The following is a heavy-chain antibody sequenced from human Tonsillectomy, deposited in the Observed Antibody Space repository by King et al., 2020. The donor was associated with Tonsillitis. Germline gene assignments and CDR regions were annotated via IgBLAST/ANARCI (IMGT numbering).Heavy chain of an antibody. CDR3: AARLAYCNSTRCYTGALDI. CDR2: IYYRGST. Sequence: QLQESGPGLEKPSQTLSLTCTVSGGSISSAGYYWNWIRQHPGKGLEWIGYIYYRGSTYYSPALQSRVTISVDTSKNQFSLKLRSESAADTAVYYCAARLAYCNSTRCYTGALDIWGQGTMVTVSS. J-gene: IGHJ3*02. V-gene: IGHV4-31*03. D-gene: IGHD2-2*02. CDR1: GGSISSAGYY.